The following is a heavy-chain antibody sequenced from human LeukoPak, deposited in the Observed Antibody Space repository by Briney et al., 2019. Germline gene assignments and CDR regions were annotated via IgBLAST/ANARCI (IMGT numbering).Heavy chain of an antibody. V-gene: IGHV1-69*13. CDR3: ARLKGRRTSGYNHHYAMDV. D-gene: IGHD3-22*01. CDR1: RDTFSSSG. CDR2: IVPILRTP. J-gene: IGHJ6*02. Sequence: GASVKVSCKSFRDTFSSSGISWVRQAPGQGLEWMGGIVPILRTPDYAKKFQGKVTITADESTTTAYMELSSLTSEDTAVYYCARLKGRRTSGYNHHYAMDVWGQGTTVTVSS.